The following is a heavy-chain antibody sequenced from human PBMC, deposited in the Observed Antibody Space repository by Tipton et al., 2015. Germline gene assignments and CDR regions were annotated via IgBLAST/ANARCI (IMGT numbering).Heavy chain of an antibody. Sequence: TLSLTCTVSGGSVSTSNYYWGWIRQSPGKGLEWIGYISYSGSTHYNPSLKRRVTISLDMSKNQFSLTLNSVTASDTAVYYCARARGRHGGLFDSWGQGILVTVSS. J-gene: IGHJ4*02. V-gene: IGHV4-61*05. CDR2: ISYSGST. D-gene: IGHD4-23*01. CDR3: ARARGRHGGLFDS. CDR1: GGSVSTSNYY.